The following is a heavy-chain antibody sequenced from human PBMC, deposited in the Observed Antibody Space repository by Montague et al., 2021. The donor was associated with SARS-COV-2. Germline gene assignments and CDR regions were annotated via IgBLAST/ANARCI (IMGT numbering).Heavy chain of an antibody. Sequence: SETLSLTCTVSGGSISSSSYYWGWIRQPPGKGLEWIGSIYYSGSTYYNPSLKSRVTISVDTSKNQLSLKLSSVTAADTAVYYCARQDPYSKQKFYYYYYMDVWGKGTTVTVSS. CDR2: IYYSGST. D-gene: IGHD4-11*01. V-gene: IGHV4-39*01. CDR3: ARQDPYSKQKFYYYYYMDV. CDR1: GGSISSSSYY. J-gene: IGHJ6*03.